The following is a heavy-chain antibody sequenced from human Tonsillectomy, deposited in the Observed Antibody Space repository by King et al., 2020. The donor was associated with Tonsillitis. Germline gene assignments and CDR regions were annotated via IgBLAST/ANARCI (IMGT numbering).Heavy chain of an antibody. J-gene: IGHJ4*02. CDR1: GYTFTGYY. V-gene: IGHV1-2*02. Sequence: QLVQSGAEVKKPGASVKVSCKTSGYTFTGYYIHWVRQAPGQGLEWMGWIDPNSGDTNYAQKFQGRVTMTRDTSISTAYMEVSSLTSDDTAVYYCARDLLEAVAVYFFADWGQGTLVTVSS. CDR3: ARDLLEAVAVYFFAD. CDR2: IDPNSGDT. D-gene: IGHD6-19*01.